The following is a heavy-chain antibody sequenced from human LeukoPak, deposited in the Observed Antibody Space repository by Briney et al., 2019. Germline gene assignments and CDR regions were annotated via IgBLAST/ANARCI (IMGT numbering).Heavy chain of an antibody. V-gene: IGHV3-7*01. CDR3: ASDHRGGYNYLEKQRQYYFDY. D-gene: IGHD5-24*01. Sequence: GGSLRLSCAPSGFTLNIHWMSSVGQAPGKGLEWVANIKQDGTEKYYVDSVKGRFTISRDNAKNSLYLQMNSLRADDPAVYYCASDHRGGYNYLEKQRQYYFDYWGQGTLVTVSS. CDR1: GFTLNIHW. J-gene: IGHJ4*02. CDR2: IKQDGTEK.